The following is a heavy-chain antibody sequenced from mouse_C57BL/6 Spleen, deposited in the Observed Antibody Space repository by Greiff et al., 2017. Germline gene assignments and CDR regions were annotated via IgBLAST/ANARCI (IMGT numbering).Heavy chain of an antibody. V-gene: IGHV5-4*01. CDR2: ISDGGSYT. CDR3: ARDLYDYYAMDY. D-gene: IGHD1-1*01. J-gene: IGHJ4*01. Sequence: EVQLVESGGGLVKPGGSLKLSCAASGFTFSSYAMSWVRQTPEKRLEWVATISDGGSYTDYPDNVKGRFTISRDNAKNNLYLQMRHLKYEDTAMYYCARDLYDYYAMDYWGQGTSVTVSS. CDR1: GFTFSSYA.